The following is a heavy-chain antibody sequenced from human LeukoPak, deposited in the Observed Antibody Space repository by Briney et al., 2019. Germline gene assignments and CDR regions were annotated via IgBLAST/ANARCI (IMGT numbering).Heavy chain of an antibody. Sequence: SETLSLTCTVSGYSISSGYYWGWIRQPPGKGLEWIGSIYHSGSTYYNPSLKSRVTISVDTSKNQFSLKLSSVTAADTAVYYCARGREHFYYYYMDVWGKGTTVTVSS. CDR2: IYHSGST. J-gene: IGHJ6*03. CDR1: GYSISSGYY. V-gene: IGHV4-38-2*02. CDR3: ARGREHFYYYYMDV. D-gene: IGHD1-1*01.